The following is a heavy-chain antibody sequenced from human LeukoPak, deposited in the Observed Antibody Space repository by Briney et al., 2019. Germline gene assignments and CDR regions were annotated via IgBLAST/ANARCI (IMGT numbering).Heavy chain of an antibody. CDR2: ISGSGGRT. J-gene: IGHJ4*02. Sequence: GGSLRLSCAASGFTFSSYAMSWVRQAPGKGLESVSAISGSGGRTYYADSVKGRFTISRDNAKNSLYLQINSLRAEDTAVYYCARDTSGWYYLDYWGQGTLVTVSS. V-gene: IGHV3-23*01. CDR3: ARDTSGWYYLDY. CDR1: GFTFSSYA. D-gene: IGHD6-19*01.